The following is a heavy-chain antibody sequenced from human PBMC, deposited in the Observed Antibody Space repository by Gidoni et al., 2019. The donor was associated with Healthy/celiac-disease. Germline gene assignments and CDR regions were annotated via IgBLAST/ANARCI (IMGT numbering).Heavy chain of an antibody. CDR1: GYSFTSYW. CDR2: IDPSDSYT. CDR3: ARRGSTSSDYYYYGMDV. D-gene: IGHD2-2*01. J-gene: IGHJ6*02. V-gene: IGHV5-10-1*01. Sequence: EVQLVQSGAEVKKHGESLRISCKGSGYSFTSYWISWVRQMPGKGLEWMGRIDPSDSYTNYSPSFQGHGTIAADKSISTAYLQWSSLKASDTAMYYCARRGSTSSDYYYYGMDVWGQGTTVTVSS.